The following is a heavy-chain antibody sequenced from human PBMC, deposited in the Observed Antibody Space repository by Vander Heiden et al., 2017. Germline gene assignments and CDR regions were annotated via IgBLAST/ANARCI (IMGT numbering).Heavy chain of an antibody. CDR1: ERTFSTYP. J-gene: IGHJ6*02. V-gene: IGHV1-69*01. CDR3: ARGGRVLRFLGWLPPGAPYYYYGMDV. D-gene: IGHD3-3*01. CDR2: IIPSFGTA. Sequence: QVQLVQSGAEVKKPGSSAKVSFKASERTFSTYPIRWVREAPGQGLEWMGGIIPSFGTANLAPKFQGRVTITADESTSTAYMELSSLRSEDTAVYYCARGGRVLRFLGWLPPGAPYYYYGMDVWGQGTTVTVPS.